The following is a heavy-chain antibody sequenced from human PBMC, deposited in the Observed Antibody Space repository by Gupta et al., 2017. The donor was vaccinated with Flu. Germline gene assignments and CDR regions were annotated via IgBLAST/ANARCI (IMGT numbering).Heavy chain of an antibody. J-gene: IGHJ4*02. V-gene: IGHV3-21*06. Sequence: EVQLVESGGGLVKPGGSLRLSCATSGFSLSDYTMIWVRQAPGKGLEWVSSIGIPAVYTYYAGSVKGRFTMSSDFGKNSESMQMKNVTGADTGVYYCARGEVWIQPNSFDFWGQGALVTVSS. D-gene: IGHD5-18*01. CDR3: ARGEVWIQPNSFDF. CDR1: GFSLSDYT. CDR2: IGIPAVYT.